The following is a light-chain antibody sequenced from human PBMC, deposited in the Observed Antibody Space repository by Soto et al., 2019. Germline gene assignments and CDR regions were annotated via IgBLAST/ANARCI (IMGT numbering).Light chain of an antibody. CDR2: DTS. V-gene: IGLV7-46*01. CDR3: LLSYSGTSWV. CDR1: TGAVTSSHY. Sequence: QAVVTQAPSLTVSPGGTVTLTCGSTTGAVTSSHYPYWFQQKPGQAPRTLIYDTSNKHSWTPARFSGSLLGGKAALTLAGAQTDDEADYYCLLSYSGTSWVFGGGTKLTVL. J-gene: IGLJ3*02.